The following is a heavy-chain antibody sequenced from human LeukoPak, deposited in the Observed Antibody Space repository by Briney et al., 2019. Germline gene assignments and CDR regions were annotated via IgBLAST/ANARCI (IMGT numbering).Heavy chain of an antibody. V-gene: IGHV4-59*01. J-gene: IGHJ4*02. Sequence: PSETLSLTCTVSGGSISNYYWSWIRQPPGKGLEWIGYIYYSGSTNYNPSLKSRVTISVDTSKNQFSLKLSSVTAADTAVYYCARGPYDFWSGYYDYYFDYWGQGTLVTVSS. CDR1: GGSISNYY. D-gene: IGHD3-3*01. CDR3: ARGPYDFWSGYYDYYFDY. CDR2: IYYSGST.